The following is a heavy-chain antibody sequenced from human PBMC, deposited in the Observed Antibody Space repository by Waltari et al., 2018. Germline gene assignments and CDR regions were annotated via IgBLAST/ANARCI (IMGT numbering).Heavy chain of an antibody. CDR3: ARHKRYYGSGSYRDINWFDP. CDR1: GGSFSGYY. CDR2: IEQSGST. Sequence: QVQLQQWGAGLLKPSETLSLTCAVYGGSFSGYYWSWIRQPPGKGLEWIGEIEQSGSTNYSPALKRRVPISGGTSKNQFSLKLRSVTAADTAVYYCARHKRYYGSGSYRDINWFDPWGQGTLVTVSS. D-gene: IGHD3-10*01. V-gene: IGHV4-34*01. J-gene: IGHJ5*02.